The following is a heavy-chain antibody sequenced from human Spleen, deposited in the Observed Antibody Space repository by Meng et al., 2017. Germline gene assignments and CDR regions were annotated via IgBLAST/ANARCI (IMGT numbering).Heavy chain of an antibody. CDR1: GFTVSHNY. Sequence: GGSLRLSCAASGFTVSHNYISWVRQAPGKGLEWVSSISGSSSFIYYADSVKGRFTISRDNSKHSLYLHMNSLRAEDTAVYYCAGGDTFDYWGQGTRVTVSS. J-gene: IGHJ4*02. CDR2: ISGSSSFI. D-gene: IGHD5-18*01. CDR3: AGGDTFDY. V-gene: IGHV3-21*01.